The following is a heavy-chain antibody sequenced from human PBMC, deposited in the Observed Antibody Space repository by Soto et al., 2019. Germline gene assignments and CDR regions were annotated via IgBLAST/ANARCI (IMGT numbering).Heavy chain of an antibody. CDR3: ARGYYDFWSGPEADWFDP. Sequence: SETLSLTCTVSGGSISGYYWSWIRQPPGKGLEWIGYIYYSGSTNYNPSLKSRVTISVDTSKNQFSLKLSSVTAADTAVYYCARGYYDFWSGPEADWFDPWGQGTLVTVSS. CDR2: IYYSGST. D-gene: IGHD3-3*01. CDR1: GGSISGYY. J-gene: IGHJ5*02. V-gene: IGHV4-59*01.